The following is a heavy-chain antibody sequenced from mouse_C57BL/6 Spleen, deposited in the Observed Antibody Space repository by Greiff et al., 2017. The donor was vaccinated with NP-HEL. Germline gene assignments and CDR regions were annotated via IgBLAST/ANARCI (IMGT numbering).Heavy chain of an antibody. CDR2: LSDGGSYT. Sequence: EVKLVESGGGLVKPGGSLKLSCAASGFTFSSYAMSWVRQTPEKRLEWVATLSDGGSYTYYPDNVKGRFTISRDNAKNNLYLQMSHLKSEDTAMYYCASDPGFAYWGQGTLVTVSA. V-gene: IGHV5-4*03. CDR3: ASDPGFAY. J-gene: IGHJ3*01. CDR1: GFTFSSYA.